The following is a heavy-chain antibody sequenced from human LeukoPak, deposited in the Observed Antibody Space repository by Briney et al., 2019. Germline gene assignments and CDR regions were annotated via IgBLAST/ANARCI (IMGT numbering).Heavy chain of an antibody. Sequence: PSETLSLTCTVSGGSISSYYWSWIRQPPGKGLEWIGEINQIRGTFYNPSLKRRVTISEDMSRNQVSLKLTSVTAADTAVYYCARGGVAARLAYWGQGTLVTVSS. CDR1: GGSISSYY. J-gene: IGHJ4*02. CDR3: ARGGVAARLAY. V-gene: IGHV4-34*01. CDR2: INQIRGT. D-gene: IGHD6-6*01.